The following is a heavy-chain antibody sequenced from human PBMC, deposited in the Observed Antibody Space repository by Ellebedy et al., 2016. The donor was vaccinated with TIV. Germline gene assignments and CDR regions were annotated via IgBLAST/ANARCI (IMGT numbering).Heavy chain of an antibody. CDR2: ISGSGGST. V-gene: IGHV3-23*01. CDR3: AKSPGPGAYEPIDF. Sequence: GESLKISCAASGFSLSNYAMSWVRQPPGRGLEWISAISGSGGSTHYADSVKGRFTISRDNSKNILYLQMNSLRADDAAVYYCAKSPGPGAYEPIDFWGQGTLVTVSS. D-gene: IGHD3-10*01. J-gene: IGHJ4*02. CDR1: GFSLSNYA.